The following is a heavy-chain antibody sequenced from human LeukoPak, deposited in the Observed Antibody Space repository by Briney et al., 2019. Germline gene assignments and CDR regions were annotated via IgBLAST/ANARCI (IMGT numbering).Heavy chain of an antibody. CDR2: ISSSSSTI. V-gene: IGHV3-48*04. CDR3: ARDLPDMVATCDY. D-gene: IGHD5-12*01. CDR1: GFTFSSYS. Sequence: PGGSLRLSCAASGFTFSSYSMNWVRQAPGKGLEWVSYISSSSSTIYYADSVKGRFTISRDNAKNSLYLQMNSLRAKDTAVYYCARDLPDMVATCDYWGQGTLVTVSS. J-gene: IGHJ4*02.